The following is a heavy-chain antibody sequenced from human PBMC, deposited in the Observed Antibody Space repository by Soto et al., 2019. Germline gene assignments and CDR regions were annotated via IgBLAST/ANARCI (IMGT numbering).Heavy chain of an antibody. Sequence: QVQLVQSGAEVKKPESSVRVSCKASGGTFNSYAITWVRQAPGQGLEWMGGTIPMFGTTNYAEKFQGRVTVSXAXSXXTAYMELSSLRSEDTAVYYCTRCGIRYHSIGYYLGSDGMDVWGQGTTVIVSS. D-gene: IGHD3-22*01. CDR3: TRCGIRYHSIGYYLGSDGMDV. CDR2: TIPMFGTT. V-gene: IGHV1-69*05. J-gene: IGHJ6*02. CDR1: GGTFNSYA.